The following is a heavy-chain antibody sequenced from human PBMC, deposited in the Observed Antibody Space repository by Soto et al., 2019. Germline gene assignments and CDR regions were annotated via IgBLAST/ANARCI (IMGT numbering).Heavy chain of an antibody. V-gene: IGHV3-11*06. CDR1: GFTFSDYY. CDR2: ISQTSTYT. J-gene: IGHJ4*02. CDR3: TTAERGKTGTRI. Sequence: QAQLVESGGGLVKPGGSLRLSCAASGFTFSDYYMSWVRQAPGKGLAWLSYISQTSTYTAYADSVRGRFTISRDNAKNLLYLQMNSLRVEDTAVYYCTTAERGKTGTRIWGQGTLVTVSS. D-gene: IGHD1-1*01.